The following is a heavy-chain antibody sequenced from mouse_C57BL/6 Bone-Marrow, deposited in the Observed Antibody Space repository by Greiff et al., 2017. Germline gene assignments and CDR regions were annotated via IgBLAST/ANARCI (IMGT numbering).Heavy chain of an antibody. J-gene: IGHJ4*01. Sequence: QVHVKQPGAELVMPGASVKLSCKASGYTFTSYWMHWVKQRPGQGLEWIGEIDPSDSYTNYNQKFKGKSTLTVDKSSSTAYMQLSSLTSEDSAVYYWARTPFYDYDWYYAMDYWGQGTSVTVSA. CDR1: GYTFTSYW. CDR2: IDPSDSYT. V-gene: IGHV1-69*01. D-gene: IGHD2-4*01. CDR3: ARTPFYDYDWYYAMDY.